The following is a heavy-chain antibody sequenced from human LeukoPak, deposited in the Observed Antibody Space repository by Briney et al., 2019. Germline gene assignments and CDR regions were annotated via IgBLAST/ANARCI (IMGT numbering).Heavy chain of an antibody. CDR2: IYYSGST. J-gene: IGHJ4*02. CDR3: ARDPHDTVDSSGYLN. D-gene: IGHD3-22*01. V-gene: IGHV4-61*08. Sequence: PSETLSLTCTVSGGSISRGGYYWSWIRQHPGKGLEWIGYIYYSGSTNYNPSLKSRVTISVDTSKNQFSLKLSSVTAADTAVYYCARDPHDTVDSSGYLNWGQGTLVTVSS. CDR1: GGSISRGGYY.